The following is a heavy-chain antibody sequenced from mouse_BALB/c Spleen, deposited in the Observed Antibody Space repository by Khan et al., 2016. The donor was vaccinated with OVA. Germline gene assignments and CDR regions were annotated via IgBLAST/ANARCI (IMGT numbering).Heavy chain of an antibody. J-gene: IGHJ1*01. Sequence: QIQLVQSGPELKKPGETVKISCKASGYTFTNYGMNWVKQAPGKGLKWMGWINTYTGEPTYADDFKGRFAFSLETSASTASLQLNNLKSEDTATYFGARMKPYWYFDVWGAGTTVTVSS. V-gene: IGHV9-3-1*01. CDR1: GYTFTNYG. CDR3: ARMKPYWYFDV. CDR2: INTYTGEP.